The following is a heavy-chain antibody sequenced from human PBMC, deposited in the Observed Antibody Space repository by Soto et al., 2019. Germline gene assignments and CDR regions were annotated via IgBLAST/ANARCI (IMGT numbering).Heavy chain of an antibody. J-gene: IGHJ4*02. V-gene: IGHV3-33*01. CDR1: GFTFSSYG. Sequence: PGGSLRLSCAASGFTFSSYGMHWVRQAPGKGLEWVAVIWYDGSNKYYADSVKGRFTISRDNSKNTLYLQMNSLRAEDTAVYYCASLSFITGALQGSDTDYWGQGTLVTVSS. CDR3: ASLSFITGALQGSDTDY. D-gene: IGHD3-22*01. CDR2: IWYDGSNK.